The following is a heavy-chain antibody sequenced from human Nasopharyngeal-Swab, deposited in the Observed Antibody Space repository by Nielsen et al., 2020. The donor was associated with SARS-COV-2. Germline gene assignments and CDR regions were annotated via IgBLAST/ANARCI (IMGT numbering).Heavy chain of an antibody. D-gene: IGHD3-10*01. V-gene: IGHV3-48*04. CDR1: GFTFSSYG. J-gene: IGHJ6*03. CDR3: AGAPSPNSFYYFMDV. Sequence: GESLKISCAASGFTFSSYGFHWVRQAPGKGLEWLSYISSGTSTIYYADSVKGRFTISRDNAKNSLYLQMDSLRAEDTAVYYCAGAPSPNSFYYFMDVWGKGTTVTVSS. CDR2: ISSGTSTI.